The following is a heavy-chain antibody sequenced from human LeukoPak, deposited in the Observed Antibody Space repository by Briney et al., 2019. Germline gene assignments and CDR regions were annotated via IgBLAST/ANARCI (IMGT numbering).Heavy chain of an antibody. CDR3: ARESPGDNYYDSSGFDY. D-gene: IGHD3-22*01. Sequence: ASVEVSCTASGYTSSNYCVHWLRQAPGQGLEWMGIINPSGGSTSYAQKFQGRVTMTRDMSTSTVYMELSSLRSEDTAVYYCARESPGDNYYDSSGFDYWGQGTLVTVSS. CDR2: INPSGGST. J-gene: IGHJ4*02. V-gene: IGHV1-46*01. CDR1: GYTSSNYC.